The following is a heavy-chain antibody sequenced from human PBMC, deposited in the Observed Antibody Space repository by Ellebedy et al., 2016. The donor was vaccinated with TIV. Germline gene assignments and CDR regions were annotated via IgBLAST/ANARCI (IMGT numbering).Heavy chain of an antibody. V-gene: IGHV3-74*01. D-gene: IGHD3-10*01. CDR2: INSDGSRT. J-gene: IGHJ4*02. Sequence: PGGSLRLSCAASGFTLRSHWMHWVRQAPGKGLVWISRINSDGSRTTYADSVKGRFTISRDNAKNTLYLQINSLRAEDTAVYYCASRGVAVQGADYWGQGTLVTVSS. CDR1: GFTLRSHW. CDR3: ASRGVAVQGADY.